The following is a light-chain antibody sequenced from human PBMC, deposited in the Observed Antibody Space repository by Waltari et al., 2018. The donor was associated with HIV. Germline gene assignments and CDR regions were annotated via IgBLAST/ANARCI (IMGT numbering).Light chain of an antibody. CDR3: QQYGSSPRT. CDR2: GAS. Sequence: EIVLTQSPGPLSLSPGERATLSCRASQSVSSSYLAWYQQKPGQAPRPLIYGASSRATGIPDRFSGSGSGTDFTLTISRLEPEDFAVYYCQQYGSSPRTFGPGTKVDIK. CDR1: QSVSSSY. V-gene: IGKV3-20*01. J-gene: IGKJ3*01.